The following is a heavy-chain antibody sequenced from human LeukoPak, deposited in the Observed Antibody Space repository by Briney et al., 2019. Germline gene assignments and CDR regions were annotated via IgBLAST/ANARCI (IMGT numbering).Heavy chain of an antibody. Sequence: GGSLSLSCAASGFTFSSYSMHWVRQAPGKGLEWVAFIRYDGSNKYYADSVKGRFTISRDNSKNTLYLQMNSLRAEDTAVYYCAKDRDYSFDYWGQGTLVTVSS. D-gene: IGHD4-11*01. CDR1: GFTFSSYS. V-gene: IGHV3-30*02. J-gene: IGHJ4*02. CDR3: AKDRDYSFDY. CDR2: IRYDGSNK.